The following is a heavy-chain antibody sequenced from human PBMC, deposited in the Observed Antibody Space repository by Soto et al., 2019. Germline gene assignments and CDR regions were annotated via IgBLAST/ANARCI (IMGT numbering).Heavy chain of an antibody. CDR2: IIPIFGTA. CDR3: ARSCSSTSCYTTSDYYYGMAV. V-gene: IGHV1-69*06. J-gene: IGHJ6*02. D-gene: IGHD2-2*02. CDR1: GGTFSSYA. Sequence: QVQLVQSGAEVKKPGSSVKVSCKASGGTFSSYAISWVRQAPGQGLEWMGGIIPIFGTANYAQKFQGRVTITADKSTSTAYMELSSLRSEDTAVYYCARSCSSTSCYTTSDYYYGMAVWGQGTTVTVSS.